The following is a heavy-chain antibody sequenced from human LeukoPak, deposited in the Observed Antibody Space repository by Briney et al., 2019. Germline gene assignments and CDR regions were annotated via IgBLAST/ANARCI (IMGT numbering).Heavy chain of an antibody. CDR2: ISSSSSYI. J-gene: IGHJ4*02. V-gene: IGHV3-21*01. D-gene: IGHD3-9*01. CDR1: GFTYSSYS. CDR3: ARDAALYYDILTGYYKGSYFDY. Sequence: GGSLRLSCAASGFTYSSYSMNWVRQAPGKGLEWVSSISSSSSYIYYADSVKGRFTISRDNAKDSLYLQMNSLGAEDMAVYYCARDAALYYDILTGYYKGSYFDYWGQGTLVTVSS.